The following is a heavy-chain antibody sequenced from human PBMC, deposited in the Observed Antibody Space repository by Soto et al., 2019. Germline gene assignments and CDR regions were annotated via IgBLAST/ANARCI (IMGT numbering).Heavy chain of an antibody. CDR2: INLSGST. J-gene: IGHJ6*03. Sequence: QVQLQQWGAGLLKPSETLSLTCAVYGGTFSGYYWSWIRQPPGKGLEWIGEINLSGSTNYNPSLKRRVTISVDTSKNQFSLNLSSVTAADTAVYYCARRGYCDTTSCYGHYYYYYMDVWGKGTTVTVSS. CDR3: ARRGYCDTTSCYGHYYYYYMDV. D-gene: IGHD2-2*01. V-gene: IGHV4-34*02. CDR1: GGTFSGYY.